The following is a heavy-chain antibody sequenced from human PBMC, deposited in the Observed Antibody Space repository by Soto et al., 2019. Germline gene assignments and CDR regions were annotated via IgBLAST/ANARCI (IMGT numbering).Heavy chain of an antibody. CDR3: ARQGNVDTVMFDP. CDR1: GGSISSYY. J-gene: IGHJ5*02. D-gene: IGHD5-18*01. CDR2: IYYSGST. Sequence: SETLSLTCTVSGGSISSYYWSWIRQPPGKGLEWIGYIYYSGSTNYNPFLKSRVTISVDTSKNQFSLKLSSVTAADTAVYYCARQGNVDTVMFDPWGQGTLVTVSS. V-gene: IGHV4-59*08.